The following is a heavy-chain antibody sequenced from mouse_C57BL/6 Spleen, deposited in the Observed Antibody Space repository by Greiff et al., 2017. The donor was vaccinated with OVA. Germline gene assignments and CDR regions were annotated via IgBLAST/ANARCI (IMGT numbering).Heavy chain of an antibody. Sequence: EVKLQQSGPELVKPGASVKISCKASGYSFTGYYMNWVKQSPEKSLEWIGEINPSTGGTTYNQKFKAKATLTVDKSSSTAYMQLKSLTSEDSAVYYCARSLSTVGFAYWGQGTLVTVSA. V-gene: IGHV1-42*01. J-gene: IGHJ3*01. CDR1: GYSFTGYY. CDR2: INPSTGGT. CDR3: ARSLSTVGFAY. D-gene: IGHD1-1*01.